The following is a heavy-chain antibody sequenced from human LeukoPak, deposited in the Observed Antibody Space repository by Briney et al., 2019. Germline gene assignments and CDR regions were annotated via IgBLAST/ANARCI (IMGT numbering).Heavy chain of an antibody. CDR3: ARVPKGDHFDY. D-gene: IGHD2-21*02. J-gene: IGHJ4*02. CDR2: ISAYNGNT. CDR1: GYTFTSYG. V-gene: IGHV1-18*01. Sequence: GASVKVSCKASGYTFTSYGISWVRQAPGQGLEWMGWISAYNGNTNYAQKLQGRVTMTTDTSTSTAYMELSSLRSEDTAVYYCARVPKGDHFDYWGQGTLVTVSS.